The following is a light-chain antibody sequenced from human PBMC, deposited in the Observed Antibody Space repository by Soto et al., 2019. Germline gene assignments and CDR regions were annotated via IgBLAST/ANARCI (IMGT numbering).Light chain of an antibody. J-gene: IGLJ1*01. CDR3: ISYTSDDIRYV. CDR1: TREVGIYDF. Sequence: QSVLAHRASVSITPERSISISCRRSTREVGIYDFVSWYQHHPGRAPKLIVSEVSHRPSGVSNRFSGSKSGNTASLTISGLQSEDEADYYCISYTSDDIRYVFGTGTKVTVL. CDR2: EVS. V-gene: IGLV2-14*01.